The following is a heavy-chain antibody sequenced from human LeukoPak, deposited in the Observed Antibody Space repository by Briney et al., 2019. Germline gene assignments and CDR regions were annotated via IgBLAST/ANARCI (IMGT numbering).Heavy chain of an antibody. V-gene: IGHV3-48*01. CDR2: ISSSSSTI. CDR1: GFTFSSYS. J-gene: IGHJ4*02. CDR3: ARESGDGYNLFDY. Sequence: HPGGSLRLSCAASGFTFSSYSMNWVRQAPGKGLEWVSYISSSSSTIYYADSVKGRFTISRGNAKNSLYLQMNSLRAEDTAVYYCARESGDGYNLFDYWGQGTLVTVSS. D-gene: IGHD5-24*01.